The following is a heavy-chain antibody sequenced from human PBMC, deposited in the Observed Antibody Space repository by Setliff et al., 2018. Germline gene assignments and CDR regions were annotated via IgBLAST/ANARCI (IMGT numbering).Heavy chain of an antibody. CDR3: ASAGHSGSWFPFDAFHI. D-gene: IGHD6-13*01. CDR2: ISGSGVTI. CDR1: GFTFSDYY. V-gene: IGHV3-11*04. J-gene: IGHJ3*02. Sequence: GGSLRLSCAASGFTFSDYYMSWIRQAPGKGLEWVSFISGSGVTIYYADSVKGRFTISRDNAKNSLYLQMNSLRAEDTAVYYCASAGHSGSWFPFDAFHIWGQGTMVTVSS.